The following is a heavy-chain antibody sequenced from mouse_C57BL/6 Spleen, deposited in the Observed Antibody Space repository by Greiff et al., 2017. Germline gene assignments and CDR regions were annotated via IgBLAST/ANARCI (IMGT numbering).Heavy chain of an antibody. D-gene: IGHD2-1*01. CDR3: AMGLYYGNYEFAY. Sequence: QVQLQQPGAELVKPGASVKVSCKASGYTFTSYWMHWVKQRPGQGLEWIGRIHPSDSDTNYNQKFKGKATLTVDKSSSTAYMQLSSLTSEDSAVYYCAMGLYYGNYEFAYWGQGTLVTVSA. V-gene: IGHV1-74*01. CDR1: GYTFTSYW. J-gene: IGHJ3*01. CDR2: IHPSDSDT.